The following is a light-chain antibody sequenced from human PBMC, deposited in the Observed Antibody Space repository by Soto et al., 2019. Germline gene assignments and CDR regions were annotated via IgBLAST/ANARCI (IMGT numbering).Light chain of an antibody. J-gene: IGKJ4*01. CDR1: QSVSDY. Sequence: EIVLTQSPATLSLSPGERATLSCRASQSVSDYLAWYQQKPGQAPRLLIYDVSNRATGIPARFSGSGSGTDFTLTVSSLEPEDFAVYYCQQRSNWPLTFGGGTKVDIK. CDR3: QQRSNWPLT. CDR2: DVS. V-gene: IGKV3-11*01.